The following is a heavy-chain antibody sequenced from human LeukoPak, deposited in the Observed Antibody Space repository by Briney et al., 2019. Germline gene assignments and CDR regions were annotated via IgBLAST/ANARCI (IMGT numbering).Heavy chain of an antibody. CDR1: GYTFTGYY. CDR3: ARASYPRSGYYYVMNGGRAFDI. V-gene: IGHV1-2*04. D-gene: IGHD3-22*01. J-gene: IGHJ3*02. Sequence: ASVKVSCKASGYTFTGYYMHWVRQAPGQGLEWMGWINPNSGGTNYAQKFQGWVTMTRDTSISTAYMELSRLRSDDTAVYYCARASYPRSGYYYVMNGGRAFDIWGQGAMVTVSS. CDR2: INPNSGGT.